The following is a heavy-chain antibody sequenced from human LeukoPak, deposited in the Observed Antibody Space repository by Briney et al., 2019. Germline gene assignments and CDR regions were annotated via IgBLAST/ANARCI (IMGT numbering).Heavy chain of an antibody. D-gene: IGHD2-15*01. CDR3: ARDTVVVAARNYYGMDV. Sequence: PSETLSLTCTVSGGSISSGGYYWSWIRQHPEKGLEWIGYIYYSGSTYYNPSLKSRVTISVDTSKNQFSLKLSSVTAADTAVYYCARDTVVVAARNYYGMDVWGQGTTVTVSS. J-gene: IGHJ6*02. V-gene: IGHV4-31*03. CDR1: GGSISSGGYY. CDR2: IYYSGST.